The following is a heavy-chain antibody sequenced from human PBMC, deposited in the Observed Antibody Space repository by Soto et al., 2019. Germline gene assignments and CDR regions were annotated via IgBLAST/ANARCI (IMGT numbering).Heavy chain of an antibody. J-gene: IGHJ6*02. CDR2: ISADNGNT. CDR3: ARGDATKLVVTTYYAMDV. CDR1: GYTFTSYG. D-gene: IGHD4-17*01. V-gene: IGHV1-18*01. Sequence: GVPVKVSSKAPGYTFTSYGSSWVPHSPVQGLEWMGWISADNGNTNYAQELQGRVTMTTDTSTSTAYMDVTSLRSEDTAVYYCARGDATKLVVTTYYAMDVWGQGTTVTVSS.